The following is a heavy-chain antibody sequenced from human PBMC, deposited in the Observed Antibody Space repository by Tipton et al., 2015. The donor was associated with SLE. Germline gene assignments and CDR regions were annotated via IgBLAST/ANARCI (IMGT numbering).Heavy chain of an antibody. CDR3: ARDRGSSWFFFDY. D-gene: IGHD6-13*01. CDR2: IYSGGST. Sequence: SLRLSCDAPGFTVSSNYMSWVRQAPGKGLEWVSVIYSGGSTYYADSVKGRFAISRGNSKNTLYLQMNSLRAEDTAVYYCARDRGSSWFFFDYWGQGTLVTVSS. CDR1: GFTVSSNY. V-gene: IGHV3-66*02. J-gene: IGHJ4*02.